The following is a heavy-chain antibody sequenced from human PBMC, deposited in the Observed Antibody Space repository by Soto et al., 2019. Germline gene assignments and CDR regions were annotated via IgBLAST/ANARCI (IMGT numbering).Heavy chain of an antibody. CDR3: ARRAETNGWNGFGADKYYFDF. CDR1: GGTFSSYA. V-gene: IGHV1-8*02. Sequence: ASVKVSCKASGGTFSSYAISWVRQAPGQGLEWMGWMNPNTGNSAYAQKFQGRVTVTSDTSINTVHMELSSLRSEDTAVYYCARRAETNGWNGFGADKYYFDFWGQGTLVTVSS. CDR2: MNPNTGNS. D-gene: IGHD1-1*01. J-gene: IGHJ4*02.